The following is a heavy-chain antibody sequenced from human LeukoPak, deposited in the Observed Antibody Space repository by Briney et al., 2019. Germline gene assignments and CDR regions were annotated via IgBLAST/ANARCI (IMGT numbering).Heavy chain of an antibody. CDR1: GDSIRSSY. Sequence: SETLSLTCSVSGDSIRSSYWSWIRQPPGKGLEWIGYVYHTGSSYYNPSLKSQATTSIDMSKNQFSLQLTSMTAADTAVYYCAGYGSESYYKAFDFWGQGILVTVSS. CDR2: VYHTGSS. J-gene: IGHJ4*02. D-gene: IGHD3-10*01. CDR3: AGYGSESYYKAFDF. V-gene: IGHV4-59*01.